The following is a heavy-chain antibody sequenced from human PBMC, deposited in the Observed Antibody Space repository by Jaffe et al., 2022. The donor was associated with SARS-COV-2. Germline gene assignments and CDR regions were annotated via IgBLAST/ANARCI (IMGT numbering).Heavy chain of an antibody. D-gene: IGHD3-9*01. Sequence: QLQLQESGPGLVKPSETLSLTCTVSGGSISSSSYYWGWIRQPPGKGLEWIGSIYYSGSTYYNPSLKSRVTISVDTSKNQFSLKLSSVTAADTAVYYCARTLDHFDWLLKVPDAFDIWGQGTMVTVSS. V-gene: IGHV4-39*01. CDR3: ARTLDHFDWLLKVPDAFDI. J-gene: IGHJ3*02. CDR1: GGSISSSSYY. CDR2: IYYSGST.